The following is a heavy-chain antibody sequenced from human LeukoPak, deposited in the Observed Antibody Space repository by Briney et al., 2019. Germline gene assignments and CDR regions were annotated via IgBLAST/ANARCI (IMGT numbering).Heavy chain of an antibody. CDR1: GFTFSSYA. CDR2: IRYDGSQK. D-gene: IGHD3-10*01. J-gene: IGHJ4*02. Sequence: GGSLRLSCAASGFTFSSYAMNWVRQAPGKGLESVALIRYDGSQKYYADSVKGRFTISRDNSKNTLSLQMSSLRAEDTALYYCARDVGNFGFGSAYFDSWGQGTLVTVSS. V-gene: IGHV3-33*08. CDR3: ARDVGNFGFGSAYFDS.